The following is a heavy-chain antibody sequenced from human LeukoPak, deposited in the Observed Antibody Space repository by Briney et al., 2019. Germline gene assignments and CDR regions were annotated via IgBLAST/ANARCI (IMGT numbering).Heavy chain of an antibody. J-gene: IGHJ6*02. CDR3: ARERGLGRYYYDSYGMDV. CDR1: GFTVSSNY. D-gene: IGHD3-22*01. V-gene: IGHV3-53*01. CDR2: IYSGGST. Sequence: PGGSLRLSCAASGFTVSSNYMSWVRQAPGKGLEWVSVIYSGGSTYYADSVKGRFTISRDNSKNTLYLQMNSLRAEDTAVYYCARERGLGRYYYDSYGMDVWGQGTTVTVSS.